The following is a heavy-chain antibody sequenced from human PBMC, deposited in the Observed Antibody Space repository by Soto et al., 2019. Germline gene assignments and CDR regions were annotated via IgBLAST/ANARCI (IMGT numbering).Heavy chain of an antibody. D-gene: IGHD5-12*01. V-gene: IGHV4-39*01. J-gene: IGHJ4*02. CDR1: GGSISSSSYY. CDR2: IYYSGST. Sequence: SETPSLTXTVSGGSISSSSYYWGWIRQPPGKGLEWIGSIYYSGSTYYNPSLKSRVTISVDTSKNQFSLKLSSVTAAETAVYYCARLVSVYEIDYWGQGTLVTSPQ. CDR3: ARLVSVYEIDY.